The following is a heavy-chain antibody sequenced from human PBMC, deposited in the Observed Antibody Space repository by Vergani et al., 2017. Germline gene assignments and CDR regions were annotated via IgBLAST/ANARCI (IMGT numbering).Heavy chain of an antibody. Sequence: QMQLVQSGAEVKKTGSSVKVSCKASGYTFTYRYLHWVRQAPGQALEWMGWITPFNGNTNYAQKFQDRVTITRDRSMSTAYMELSSLRSEDTAMYYCALAESSISCINSVCITPETGSWFDPWGQGTLVTVSS. CDR1: GYTFTYRY. V-gene: IGHV1-45*02. J-gene: IGHJ5*02. CDR3: ALAESSISCINSVCITPETGSWFDP. CDR2: ITPFNGNT. D-gene: IGHD2-2*01.